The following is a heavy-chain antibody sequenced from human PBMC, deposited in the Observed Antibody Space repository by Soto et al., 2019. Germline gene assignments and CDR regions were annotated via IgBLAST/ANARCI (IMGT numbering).Heavy chain of an antibody. J-gene: IGHJ6*02. CDR1: GFTFSSYA. V-gene: IGHV3-23*01. D-gene: IGHD3-16*01. Sequence: PGGSLRLSCAASGFTFSSYAMSWVRQAPGKGLEWVSAISGSGGSTYYADSVKGRFTISRDNSKNTLYLQMNSLRAEDTAVYYCAKEFNSLRDSSYYYGMDVWGQGTTATVSS. CDR3: AKEFNSLRDSSYYYGMDV. CDR2: ISGSGGST.